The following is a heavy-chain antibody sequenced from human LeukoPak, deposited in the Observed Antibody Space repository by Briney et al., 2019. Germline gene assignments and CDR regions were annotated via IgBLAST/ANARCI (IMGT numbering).Heavy chain of an antibody. CDR1: GFTFSSYE. Sequence: GGSLRLSCAASGFTFSSYEMNWVRQAPGKGLEWVSYISSSGSTIYYADSVKGRFTISRDNAKNSLYLQMNSLRAEDTALYHCARGSSSSWYTIDYWGQGTLVTVSS. J-gene: IGHJ4*02. CDR3: ARGSSSSWYTIDY. CDR2: ISSSGSTI. D-gene: IGHD6-13*01. V-gene: IGHV3-48*03.